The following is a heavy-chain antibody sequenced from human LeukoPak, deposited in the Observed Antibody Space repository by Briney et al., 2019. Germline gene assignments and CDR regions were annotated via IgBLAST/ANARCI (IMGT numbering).Heavy chain of an antibody. J-gene: IGHJ4*02. D-gene: IGHD3-9*01. Sequence: ASVKVSCKASGYTFTGYYMHWVRQAPGQGLEWMGWINPNSGGTNYAQKFQGRVTMIRDTSISTAYMELSRLRSDNTAVYYCARGGVHYDILTGYYPRLYYFDYWGQGTLVTVSS. CDR1: GYTFTGYY. V-gene: IGHV1-2*02. CDR2: INPNSGGT. CDR3: ARGGVHYDILTGYYPRLYYFDY.